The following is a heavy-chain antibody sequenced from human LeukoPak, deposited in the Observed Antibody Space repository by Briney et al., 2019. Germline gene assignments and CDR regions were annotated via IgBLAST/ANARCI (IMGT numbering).Heavy chain of an antibody. V-gene: IGHV3-30*03. D-gene: IGHD6-13*01. J-gene: IGHJ4*02. Sequence: GGSLRLSCAASGFTFSNYDMHWVRQAPGKGLEWVAVISYDGRNKYYADSVKGRFTVSRDNSKNTLYLQMNSLRAEDTAVYYCASHWAQQVVSDYWGQGTLVTVSS. CDR3: ASHWAQQVVSDY. CDR1: GFTFSNYD. CDR2: ISYDGRNK.